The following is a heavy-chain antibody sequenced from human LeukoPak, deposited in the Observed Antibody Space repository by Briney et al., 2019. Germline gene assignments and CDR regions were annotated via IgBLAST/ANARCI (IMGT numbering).Heavy chain of an antibody. Sequence: PSETLSLTCTISGGSISSISYYWGWIRQPPGKGLEWIGSIYYTGSTYYNPSLKSRVTVSADTSKNQFSLKLSSVTAADTAVYYCARDGSGWYWDYWGQGNLVTVSS. CDR1: GGSISSISYY. D-gene: IGHD6-19*01. J-gene: IGHJ4*02. V-gene: IGHV4-39*07. CDR3: ARDGSGWYWDY. CDR2: IYYTGST.